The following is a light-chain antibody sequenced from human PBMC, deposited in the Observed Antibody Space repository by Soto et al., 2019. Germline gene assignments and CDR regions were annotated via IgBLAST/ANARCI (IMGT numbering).Light chain of an antibody. CDR3: QTWGTGMV. CDR1: SGHSTYA. J-gene: IGLJ3*02. CDR2: LNSDGSH. V-gene: IGLV4-69*01. Sequence: QPVLTQSPSASASLGASVKLTCTLSSGHSTYAIAWHQQQPDKGPRYLMKLNSDGSHTKGDGIPDRFSGSTSGAERYLTISSLQSEDEADYYCQTWGTGMVFGGGTKVTVL.